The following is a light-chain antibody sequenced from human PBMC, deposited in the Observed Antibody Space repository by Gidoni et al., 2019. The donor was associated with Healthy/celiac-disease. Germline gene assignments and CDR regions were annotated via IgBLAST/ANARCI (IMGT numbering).Light chain of an antibody. CDR2: GKN. CDR3: NSRDSSGNYVV. CDR1: SLRSYY. Sequence: SSELTQDPAVSVALGQTVRITCQGDSLRSYYASWYQQKPGQAPVLVIYGKNNRPSGIPDRFSGSSSGNTASLTITGAQAEDEADYYRNSRDSSGNYVVFGGGTKLTVL. J-gene: IGLJ2*01. V-gene: IGLV3-19*01.